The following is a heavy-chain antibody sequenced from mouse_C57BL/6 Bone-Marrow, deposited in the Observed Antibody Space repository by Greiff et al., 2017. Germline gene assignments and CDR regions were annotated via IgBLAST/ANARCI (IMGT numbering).Heavy chain of an antibody. J-gene: IGHJ4*01. V-gene: IGHV1-59*01. CDR3: ATSGYGNLYYYAMDY. D-gene: IGHD2-10*02. CDR1: GYTFTSYW. Sequence: QVQLQQPGAELVRPGTSVKLSCKASGYTFTSYWMHWVKQRPGQGLEWIGVIDPSDSYTNYKQKFKGKATLTVDTSSSTAYMQLSSLTSEDSAVYYCATSGYGNLYYYAMDYWGQGTSVTVSS. CDR2: IDPSDSYT.